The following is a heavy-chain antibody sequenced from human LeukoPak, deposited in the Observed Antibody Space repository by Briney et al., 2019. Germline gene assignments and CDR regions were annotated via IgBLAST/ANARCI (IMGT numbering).Heavy chain of an antibody. J-gene: IGHJ3*02. D-gene: IGHD2-15*01. V-gene: IGHV3-11*01. Sequence: PGGSLRLSCAASGFTFSDYYMSWIRQAPGKGLEWVSYISSSGSTIYYADSVKGRFTVSRDNAKNSLYLQMNSLRAEDTVVYYCARDLGYCSGGSCYSRPDYAFDIWGQGTMVTASS. CDR1: GFTFSDYY. CDR3: ARDLGYCSGGSCYSRPDYAFDI. CDR2: ISSSGSTI.